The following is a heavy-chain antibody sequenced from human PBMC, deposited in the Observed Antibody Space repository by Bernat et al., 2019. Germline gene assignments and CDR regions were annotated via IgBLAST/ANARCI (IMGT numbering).Heavy chain of an antibody. CDR1: GFTFSGSA. Sequence: EVQLVESGGGLVQPGGSLKLSCAASGFTFSGSAMHWVRRASGKGLEWVGRIRSKANSYATAYAASVKGRFTISRDDSKNTAYLQMNSLKTEDTAVYYCTAEEVAVADTLGYWGQGTLVTVSS. V-gene: IGHV3-73*01. CDR3: TAEEVAVADTLGY. D-gene: IGHD6-19*01. J-gene: IGHJ4*02. CDR2: IRSKANSYAT.